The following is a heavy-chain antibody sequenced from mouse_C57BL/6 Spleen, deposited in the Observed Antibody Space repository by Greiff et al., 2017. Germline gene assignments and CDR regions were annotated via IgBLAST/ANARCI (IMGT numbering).Heavy chain of an antibody. CDR3: ARLYGNYVWYFDV. CDR1: GFTFTDYY. D-gene: IGHD2-1*01. J-gene: IGHJ1*03. Sequence: DVMLVESGGGLVQPGGSLSLSCAASGFTFTDYYMSWVRQPPGKALEWLGFIRNKANGYTTEYSASVKCRFTISRDNSQSILYLQMNALRAEDSATYYCARLYGNYVWYFDVWGTGTTVTVSS. V-gene: IGHV7-3*01. CDR2: IRNKANGYTT.